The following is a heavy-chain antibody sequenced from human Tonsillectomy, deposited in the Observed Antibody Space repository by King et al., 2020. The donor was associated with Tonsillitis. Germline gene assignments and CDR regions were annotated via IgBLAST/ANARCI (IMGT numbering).Heavy chain of an antibody. CDR3: AREADYDFWSGYGACDI. D-gene: IGHD3-3*01. V-gene: IGHV4-4*07. Sequence: MQLQESGPGLVKPSETLSLSCTVSGGSISSYHWSWIRQPAGKGLEWIGRFYASGNNNYNPSLKSRVTMSGDTSKNQFPLKLSSVTAADTAVYYCAREADYDFWSGYGACDIWGQGTMVTVSS. J-gene: IGHJ3*02. CDR1: GGSISSYH. CDR2: FYASGNN.